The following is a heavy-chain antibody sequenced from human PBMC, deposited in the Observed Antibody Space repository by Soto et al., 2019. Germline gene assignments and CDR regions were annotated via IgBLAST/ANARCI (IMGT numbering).Heavy chain of an antibody. D-gene: IGHD6-6*01. CDR3: ARLLAARFRGGMDV. CDR1: GYSFTSYW. Sequence: GESLKISCKGSGYSFTSYWINWVCQMPGKGLEWMGRIDPSDSYTNYSPSFQGHVTISADKSISTAYLQWSSRKASETAMYYCARLLAARFRGGMDVWGQGTTVTVSS. J-gene: IGHJ6*02. CDR2: IDPSDSYT. V-gene: IGHV5-10-1*01.